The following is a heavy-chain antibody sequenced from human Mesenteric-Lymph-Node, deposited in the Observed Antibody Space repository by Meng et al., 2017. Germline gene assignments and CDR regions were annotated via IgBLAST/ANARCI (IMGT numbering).Heavy chain of an antibody. V-gene: IGHV3-11*01. J-gene: IGHJ6*02. Sequence: GESLKISCAASGFRFSDSYMSWIRQAPGKGLEWLSYISSTGSVMYYADSVRGRFTIYRDNAKNSVYLQMHSLSADDTAVYYCAGREVYYGMDVWGQGTTVTVSS. CDR1: GFRFSDSY. CDR2: ISSTGSVM. CDR3: AGREVYYGMDV.